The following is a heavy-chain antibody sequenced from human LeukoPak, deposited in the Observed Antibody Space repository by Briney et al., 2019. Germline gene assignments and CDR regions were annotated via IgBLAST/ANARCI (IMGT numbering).Heavy chain of an antibody. D-gene: IGHD4-17*01. CDR2: IIPIFGTA. J-gene: IGHJ4*02. CDR1: GGTFSSYA. V-gene: IGHV1-69*13. CDR3: ARNERYGDTRLYHFDY. Sequence: ASVKVSCKASGGTFSSYAISWVRQAPGQGLEWMGGIIPIFGTANYAQKFQGKVTITADESTNTAYMELSSLRSEDTAVYYCARNERYGDTRLYHFDYWGQGTLVTVSS.